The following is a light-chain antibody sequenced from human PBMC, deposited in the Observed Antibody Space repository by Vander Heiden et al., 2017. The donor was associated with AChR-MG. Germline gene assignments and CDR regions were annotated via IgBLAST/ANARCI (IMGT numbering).Light chain of an antibody. J-gene: IGLJ2*01. Sequence: QSVLTQPPSVSAAPGQRVTISCTGSGSNIGTDYEVHWYQQLPGTAPKLLMYNNNNRPSGVPDRFSGSKSGTSASLGITGLQGEDEADYYCQSYDFSLRGVVFGGGTKLTVL. V-gene: IGLV1-40*01. CDR1: GSNIGTDYE. CDR2: NNN. CDR3: QSYDFSLRGVV.